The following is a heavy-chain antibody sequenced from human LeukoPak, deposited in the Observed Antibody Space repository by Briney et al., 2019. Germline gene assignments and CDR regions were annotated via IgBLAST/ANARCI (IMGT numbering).Heavy chain of an antibody. CDR1: GYTFTSYA. V-gene: IGHV7-4-1*02. CDR3: ARDHVKLGSGFHPFDAFDI. J-gene: IGHJ3*02. CDR2: INTNTGNP. Sequence: ASVNDSCKASGYTFTSYAMNWVRQAPGQGLEWMGWINTNTGNPTYAQSFTERFVFSLDTSVTTSSLQPSSLKAEDTAVYYCARDHVKLGSGFHPFDAFDIWGEGTLVTVSS. D-gene: IGHD5-12*01.